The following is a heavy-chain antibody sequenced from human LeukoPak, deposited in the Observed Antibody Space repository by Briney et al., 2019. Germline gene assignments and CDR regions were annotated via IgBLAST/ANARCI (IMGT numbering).Heavy chain of an antibody. CDR3: AKDREGAIADYFDY. D-gene: IGHD3-16*02. V-gene: IGHV3-23*01. CDR1: GFTFSSYA. CDR2: ISGSGGST. Sequence: GGSLRLSCAASGFTFSSYAMSWVRQAPGKGLEWVSSISGSGGSTYYADSVKGRFTISRDNSKNTLYLQMNSLRGEDTAVYYCAKDREGAIADYFDYWGQGTLVTVSS. J-gene: IGHJ4*02.